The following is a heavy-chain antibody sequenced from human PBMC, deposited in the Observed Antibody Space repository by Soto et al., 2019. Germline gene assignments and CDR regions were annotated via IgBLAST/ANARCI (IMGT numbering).Heavy chain of an antibody. Sequence: PGGSLRLSCAASGFTFSSYAMSWVRQAPGKGLEWVSAISGSGGSTYYADSVKGRVTITRDNSKNTLYLQMNSLRAEDTAVYYCARGLTMVRGVMYSWGQGTLVTVSS. V-gene: IGHV3-23*01. CDR1: GFTFSSYA. CDR2: ISGSGGST. J-gene: IGHJ4*02. D-gene: IGHD3-10*01. CDR3: ARGLTMVRGVMYS.